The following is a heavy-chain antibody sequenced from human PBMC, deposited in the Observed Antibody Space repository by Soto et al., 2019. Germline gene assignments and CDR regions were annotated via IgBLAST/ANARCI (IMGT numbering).Heavy chain of an antibody. CDR2: LTDTGGST. D-gene: IGHD3-16*01. J-gene: IGHJ4*02. V-gene: IGHV3-23*01. CDR1: TSNLKNYA. CDR3: AKIKGAITFLHFDT. Sequence: EVFLSESGGGPVQPGGSLRLSCVDTTSNLKNYAMAWVRQAPGKGLEWVSALTDTGGSTYYAASVKGRFTISRDNSRNTLFLQMDRLRVDDTAVYYCAKIKGAITFLHFDTWGQGTLATVSS.